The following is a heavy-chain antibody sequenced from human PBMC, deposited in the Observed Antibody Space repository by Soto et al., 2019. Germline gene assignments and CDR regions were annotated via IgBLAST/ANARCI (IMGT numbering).Heavy chain of an antibody. CDR2: IYYSGST. CDR1: GGSISSYY. D-gene: IGHD1-1*01. J-gene: IGHJ4*02. Sequence: SETLSLTCTVSGGSISSYYWSWIRQPPGKGLEWIGYIYYSGSTNYNPSLKSRVTISVDTSKNQFSLKLSSVTAADTAVYYCARGKILTTPAAYYFDYWGQGTLVTVSS. CDR3: ARGKILTTPAAYYFDY. V-gene: IGHV4-59*01.